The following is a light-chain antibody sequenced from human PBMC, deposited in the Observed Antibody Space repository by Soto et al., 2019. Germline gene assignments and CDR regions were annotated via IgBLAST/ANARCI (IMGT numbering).Light chain of an antibody. Sequence: DMQMTQSPSTLSASVGDRVTITCRASQSINKWLAWYQQKPGKAPKLLIYKASTLEIGVPSRFSGSGSGTEFTLTISNLQADDFATYYCQQYGNFWTFGPGTKVEIK. CDR3: QQYGNFWT. CDR1: QSINKW. J-gene: IGKJ1*01. CDR2: KAS. V-gene: IGKV1-5*03.